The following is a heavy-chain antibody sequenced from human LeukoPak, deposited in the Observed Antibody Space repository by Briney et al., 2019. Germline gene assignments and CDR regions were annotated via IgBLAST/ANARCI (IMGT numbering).Heavy chain of an antibody. D-gene: IGHD4-23*01. V-gene: IGHV1-2*02. Sequence: GASVTVSCKASGYTFTGYYMHWVRQAPGQGLEWMGRINPNSGGTNYAQKFQGRVTMTRDTSISTAYMELSRLRSDDTAVYYCARDIAFVDGGNSGYWGQGTLVTVSS. CDR2: INPNSGGT. CDR3: ARDIAFVDGGNSGY. J-gene: IGHJ4*02. CDR1: GYTFTGYY.